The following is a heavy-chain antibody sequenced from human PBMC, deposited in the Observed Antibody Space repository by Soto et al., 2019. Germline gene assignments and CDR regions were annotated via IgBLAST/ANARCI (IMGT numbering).Heavy chain of an antibody. CDR3: AKLYGMDV. V-gene: IGHV3-23*01. Sequence: PGGSLRLSCVVSGFTFSSYAMSWVRQAPGKGLQWVSAISASGGSTYYADSVKGRFAISRDNSENTLYLQMNSLRAEDTAVYYCAKLYGMDVWGQGTKVPV. CDR1: GFTFSSYA. CDR2: ISASGGST. J-gene: IGHJ6*02.